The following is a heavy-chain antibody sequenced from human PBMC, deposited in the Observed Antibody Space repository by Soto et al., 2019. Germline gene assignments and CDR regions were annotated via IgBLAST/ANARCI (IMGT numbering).Heavy chain of an antibody. CDR3: AADTGRDSSGYYFDY. CDR2: IVVGSGNT. CDR1: GFTFTSSA. J-gene: IGHJ4*02. D-gene: IGHD3-22*01. V-gene: IGHV1-58*01. Sequence: SVKVSCKASGFTFTSSAVQWVRQARGQRLEWIGWIVVGSGNTNYAQKFQERVTITRDMSTSTAYMELSSLRSEDTAVYYCAADTGRDSSGYYFDYWGQGTLVTVS.